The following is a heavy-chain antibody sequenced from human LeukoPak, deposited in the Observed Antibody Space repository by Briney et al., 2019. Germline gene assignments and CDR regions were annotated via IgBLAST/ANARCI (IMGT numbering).Heavy chain of an antibody. D-gene: IGHD2-2*01. Sequence: SETLSLTCTVSGGSISSYYWSWIRQPAGKGLEWIGRIYTSGSTNYNPSLKSRVTMSVDTSKNQFSLKLSSVIAADTAVYYCARRYCSSTSCWWDWFDPWGQGTLVTVSS. V-gene: IGHV4-4*07. CDR2: IYTSGST. CDR3: ARRYCSSTSCWWDWFDP. J-gene: IGHJ5*02. CDR1: GGSISSYY.